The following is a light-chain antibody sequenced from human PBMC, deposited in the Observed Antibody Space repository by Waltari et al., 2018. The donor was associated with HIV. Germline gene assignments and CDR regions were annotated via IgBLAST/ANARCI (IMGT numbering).Light chain of an antibody. Sequence: EIQMTQSPSSLSASVGDRVTISCRASQNIGNYLNWYQQKPGKAPQFLISSASSLQSGVPSRFTGSGSGTDFTLTISSLQPEDFATYYCQQSYITPLTFGPGTKVDVK. J-gene: IGKJ3*01. V-gene: IGKV1-39*01. CDR3: QQSYITPLT. CDR1: QNIGNY. CDR2: SAS.